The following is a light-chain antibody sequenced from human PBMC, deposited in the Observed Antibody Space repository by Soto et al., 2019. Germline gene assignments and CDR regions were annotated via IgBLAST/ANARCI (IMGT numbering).Light chain of an antibody. CDR2: SAS. J-gene: IGKJ3*01. Sequence: EIVMTQSPATLSVSPGERATLSCRASQSVSSNLAWYQQKPGQAPRLLIYSASTRATGIPARFSGSGSGTEFALTIRSLQSEDFAVYYCQQYHNWPPLFTFGPGTKVDFK. CDR3: QQYHNWPPLFT. CDR1: QSVSSN. V-gene: IGKV3-15*01.